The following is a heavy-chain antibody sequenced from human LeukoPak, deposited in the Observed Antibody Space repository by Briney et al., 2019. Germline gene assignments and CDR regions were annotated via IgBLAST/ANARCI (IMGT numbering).Heavy chain of an antibody. CDR1: GFTFDDYA. CDR2: ISWSSGSI. V-gene: IGHV3-9*01. CDR3: AKDLYPSRHIVGVTAIYNGMDV. J-gene: IGHJ6*02. Sequence: GRSLRLSCAASGFTFDDYAMHWVRQAPGKGLEWASGISWSSGSIGYADSVKGRFTISRDNAKNSLYLQMNSLRAEDTALYYCAKDLYPSRHIVGVTAIYNGMDVWGQGTTVTVSS. D-gene: IGHD2-21*02.